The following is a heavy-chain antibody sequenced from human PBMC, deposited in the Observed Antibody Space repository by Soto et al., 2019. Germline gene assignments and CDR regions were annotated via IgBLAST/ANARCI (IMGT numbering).Heavy chain of an antibody. CDR3: AKDMENGYNPYYYYGMDV. CDR2: ISWNSVSI. Sequence: LRLSCAASGFNFNDYGLHWVRQAPGKGLEWVSSISWNSVSIGYADSVKGRFTISRDNAKNSLYLQMNSLRAEDTALYYCAKDMENGYNPYYYYGMDVWGQGTTVTVSS. CDR1: GFNFNDYG. V-gene: IGHV3-9*01. D-gene: IGHD3-10*01. J-gene: IGHJ6*02.